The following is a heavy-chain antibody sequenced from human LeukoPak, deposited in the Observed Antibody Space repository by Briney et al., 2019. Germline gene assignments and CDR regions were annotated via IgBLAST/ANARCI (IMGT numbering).Heavy chain of an antibody. Sequence: ASVKVSCKASGYTFTGYYMHWVRQAPGQGLEWMGWINPNSGGTNYAQKFQGRVTMTRDTSISTAYMELSRLRSDDTAVYYCARDPSEQLAYYYFDYWGQGTLVTVSS. CDR1: GYTFTGYY. CDR3: ARDPSEQLAYYYFDY. CDR2: INPNSGGT. D-gene: IGHD6-6*01. J-gene: IGHJ4*02. V-gene: IGHV1-2*02.